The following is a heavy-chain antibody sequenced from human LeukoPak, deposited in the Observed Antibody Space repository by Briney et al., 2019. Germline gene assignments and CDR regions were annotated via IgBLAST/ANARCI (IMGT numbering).Heavy chain of an antibody. J-gene: IGHJ4*02. Sequence: KPSETLSLTCTVSGGSISSYYWSWIRQPAGKGLEWIGRIYTSGSTNYNPSLKSRVTMSVDTSKNQFSLELSSVTAADTAVYYCARDPLRGPAALYFDYWGQGTLVTVSS. CDR3: ARDPLRGPAALYFDY. CDR2: IYTSGST. V-gene: IGHV4-4*07. CDR1: GGSISSYY. D-gene: IGHD2-2*01.